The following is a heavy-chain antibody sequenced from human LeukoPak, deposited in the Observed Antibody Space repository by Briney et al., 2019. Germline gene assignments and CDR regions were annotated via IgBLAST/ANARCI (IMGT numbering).Heavy chain of an antibody. D-gene: IGHD5-24*01. CDR2: INHSGST. CDR1: GGSFSGYY. J-gene: IGHJ4*02. CDR3: AREMATTSDY. V-gene: IGHV4-34*01. Sequence: SETLSLTCAVYGGSFSGYYWSWIRQPPGKGLEWIGEINHSGSTNYNPSLKSRVTISVDTSKNQFSLKLSSVTAADTAVYYCAREMATTSDYWGQGTLVTVSP.